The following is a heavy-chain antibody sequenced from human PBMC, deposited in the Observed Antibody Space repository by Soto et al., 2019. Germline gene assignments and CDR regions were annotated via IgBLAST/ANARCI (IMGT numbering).Heavy chain of an antibody. D-gene: IGHD1-26*01. Sequence: EVQLLESGGGFVQPGGSLRLSCAASGFTFSTFAMNWVRQAPGKGLEWVSGITGGSGFTFYADSVKGRFTISRDDSENTLFLQMSSLRAEDTAKYYCAKSGPTNYFDFWGQGIGVTVSS. CDR1: GFTFSTFA. V-gene: IGHV3-23*01. J-gene: IGHJ4*02. CDR3: AKSGPTNYFDF. CDR2: ITGGSGFT.